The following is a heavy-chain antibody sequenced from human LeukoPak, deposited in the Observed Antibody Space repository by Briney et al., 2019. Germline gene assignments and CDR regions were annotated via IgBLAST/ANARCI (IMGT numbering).Heavy chain of an antibody. V-gene: IGHV4-61*02. CDR2: IYTSGST. CDR3: ARERVWRYCGGDSCGWFDP. D-gene: IGHD2-21*02. CDR1: GGSISSGSYY. J-gene: IGHJ5*02. Sequence: PSETLSLTCTVSGGSISSGSYYWSWIRQPAGKGLEWIGRIYTSGSTNYNPSLKSRVTISVDTSKNQFSLKLSSVTAADTAVYYCARERVWRYCGGDSCGWFDPWGQGTLVTVSS.